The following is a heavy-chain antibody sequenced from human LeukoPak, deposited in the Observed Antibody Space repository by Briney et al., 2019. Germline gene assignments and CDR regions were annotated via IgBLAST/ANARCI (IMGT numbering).Heavy chain of an antibody. CDR2: ISYDGSNK. D-gene: IGHD6-13*01. J-gene: IGHJ4*02. CDR1: GFTFSSYA. CDR3: ARGEYRSSWYLDN. Sequence: GGSLRLSCAASGFTFSSYAMHWVRQAPGKGLEWVAVISYDGSNKYYADSVKGRFTISRNNSKNTLYLQMNSLRAEDTAVYYCARGEYRSSWYLDNWGQGTLVTVSS. V-gene: IGHV3-30*04.